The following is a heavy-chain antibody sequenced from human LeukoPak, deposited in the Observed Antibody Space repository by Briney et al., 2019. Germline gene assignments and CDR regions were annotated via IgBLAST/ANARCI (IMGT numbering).Heavy chain of an antibody. V-gene: IGHV3-11*01. D-gene: IGHD3-22*01. CDR2: ISSSGSTI. CDR1: GFTFSDYY. J-gene: IGHJ4*02. CDR3: AREHPGYYDSSGYYAH. Sequence: GGSLRLSCAASGFTFSDYYMSWVRQAPGKGLEWVSYISSSGSTIYYADSVKGRFTISRDNAKNSLYLQMNSLRAEDTAVYYCAREHPGYYDSSGYYAHWGQGTLVTVSS.